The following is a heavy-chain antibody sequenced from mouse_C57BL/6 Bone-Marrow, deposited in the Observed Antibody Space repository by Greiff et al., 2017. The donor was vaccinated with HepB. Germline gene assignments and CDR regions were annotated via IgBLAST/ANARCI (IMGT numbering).Heavy chain of an antibody. D-gene: IGHD1-1*01. CDR2: ISDGGSYT. J-gene: IGHJ3*01. Sequence: EVKLVESGGGLVKPGGSLKLSCAASGSTFSSYAMSWVRQTPEKRLEWVATISDGGSYTYYPDNVKGRFTISRDNAKNNLYLQMSHLKSEDTAMYYCAREWYYYGSRAYWGQGTLVTVSA. CDR1: GSTFSSYA. V-gene: IGHV5-4*01. CDR3: AREWYYYGSRAY.